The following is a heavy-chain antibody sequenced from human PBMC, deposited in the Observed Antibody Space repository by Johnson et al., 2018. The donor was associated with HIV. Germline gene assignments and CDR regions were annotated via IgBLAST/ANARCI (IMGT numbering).Heavy chain of an antibody. CDR2: IHYDGSNK. Sequence: QVQLVESGGGVVQPGGYLRLTCAASGFTFSMSAMHWVRQAPGKGLEWVTFIHYDGSNKYYADSVKGRFTISRDNSKNTLHLQMNSLRAEDTAVYYCANSPLSPSGSYPHAPDASVWDIWGQGTMVTVSS. V-gene: IGHV3-30*02. J-gene: IGHJ3*02. D-gene: IGHD1-26*01. CDR3: ANSPLSPSGSYPHAPDASVWDI. CDR1: GFTFSMSA.